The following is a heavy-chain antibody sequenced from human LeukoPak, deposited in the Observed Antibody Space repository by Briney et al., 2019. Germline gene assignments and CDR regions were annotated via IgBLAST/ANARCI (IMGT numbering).Heavy chain of an antibody. J-gene: IGHJ4*02. V-gene: IGHV4-34*01. Sequence: GSLRLSCVASGLTVSGNCISWIRQPPGKGLEWIGEINHSGSTNYNPSLKSRVTISVDTSKNQFSLKLSSVTAADTAVYYCARGRQWLVRASPPCFDYWGQGTLVTVSS. CDR2: INHSGST. D-gene: IGHD6-19*01. CDR1: GLTVSGNC. CDR3: ARGRQWLVRASPPCFDY.